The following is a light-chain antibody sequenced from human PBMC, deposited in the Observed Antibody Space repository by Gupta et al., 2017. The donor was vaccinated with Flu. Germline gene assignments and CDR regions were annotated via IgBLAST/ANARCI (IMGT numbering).Light chain of an antibody. CDR1: SGHSSYA. J-gene: IGLJ3*02. CDR2: LNSDGSH. V-gene: IGLV4-69*01. CDR3: QTWGTGTWV. Sequence: QLVLTQSPSASASLGASVKLTCTLSSGHSSYAIAWLQQQPEKGHRYLMKLNSDGSHTKGDRIPDRFSGSSSGAERYLTISSLQSEDEADYYCQTWGTGTWVFGGGTKLTVL.